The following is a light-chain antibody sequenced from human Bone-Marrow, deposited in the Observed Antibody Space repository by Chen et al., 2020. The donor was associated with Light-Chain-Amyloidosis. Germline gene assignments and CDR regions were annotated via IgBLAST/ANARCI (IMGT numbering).Light chain of an antibody. J-gene: IGLJ3*02. CDR3: CSYAGRGKM. Sequence: QSPLTHPASVSGAPGQSITISCTGTSSDVGTYNLVSWYQHHPGKAPKLIIYEAKKRPSGVSNRFSGSRSGYTASLTISGLQAEDEADYYCCSYAGRGKMFGGGTKLTVL. CDR2: EAK. CDR1: SSDVGTYNL. V-gene: IGLV2-23*01.